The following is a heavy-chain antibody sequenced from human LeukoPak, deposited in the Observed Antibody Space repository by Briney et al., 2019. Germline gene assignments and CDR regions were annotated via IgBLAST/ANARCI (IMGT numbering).Heavy chain of an antibody. V-gene: IGHV3-48*03. CDR3: VRDLILVWTPGDDFDF. J-gene: IGHJ4*02. D-gene: IGHD3-16*01. CDR2: ISSSGSTI. CDR1: GFTFGSYE. Sequence: GGSLRLSCAASGFTFGSYEMNWVRQAPGKGLEWVSYISSSGSTIYYADSVEGRFTISRDNAKNSLYLQMNSLRAEDTAVYYCVRDLILVWTPGDDFDFWGQGTLVIVSS.